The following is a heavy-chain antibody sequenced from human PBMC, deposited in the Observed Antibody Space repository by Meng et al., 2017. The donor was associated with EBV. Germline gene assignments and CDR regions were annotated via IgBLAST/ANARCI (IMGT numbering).Heavy chain of an antibody. CDR3: ARPFPSWQSPRLDPFGA. Sequence: QLQLRESGPGRVKPSXXXXLTXXVXXDSISSFYYWGWIRQPPGRGLEWIGSVHYTGSTYYSPSLKSRVTVSVDTSKNQFSLRLTSVTAADTAVHYCARPFPSWQSPRLDPFGAWGQGTLVTVSS. V-gene: IGHV4-39*01. D-gene: IGHD6-19*01. CDR2: VHYTGST. J-gene: IGHJ5*02. CDR1: XDSISSFYY.